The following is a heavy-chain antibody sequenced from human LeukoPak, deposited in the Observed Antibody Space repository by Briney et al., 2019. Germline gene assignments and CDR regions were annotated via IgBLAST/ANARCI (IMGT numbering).Heavy chain of an antibody. CDR1: GFTFSSYG. CDR3: TTVHQVGRVSFAIAARRRDDY. D-gene: IGHD6-6*01. CDR2: IKSKTDGGTT. J-gene: IGHJ4*02. V-gene: IGHV3-15*01. Sequence: GGSLRLSCAASGFTFSSYGMHWVRQAPGKGLEWVGRIKSKTDGGTTDYAAPVKGRFTISRDDSKNTLYPQMNSLKTEDTAVYYCTTVHQVGRVSFAIAARRRDDYWGQGTLVTVSS.